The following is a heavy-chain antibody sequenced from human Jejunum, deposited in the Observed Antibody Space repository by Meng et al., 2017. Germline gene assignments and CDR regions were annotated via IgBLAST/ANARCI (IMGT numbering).Heavy chain of an antibody. V-gene: IGHV3-74*01. CDR2: IRYDGSSA. Sequence: EVHLVESGGGLVQPGGSLRLSCAASGFTFSSYWMHWVRQAPGKGLVWVSRIRYDGSSANYADSVKGRFTISRDNAKNTLYLQMDSLRAEDTAVYYCAQSDYFHYWGQGALVTVSS. CDR1: GFTFSSYW. CDR3: AQSDYFHY. J-gene: IGHJ4*02.